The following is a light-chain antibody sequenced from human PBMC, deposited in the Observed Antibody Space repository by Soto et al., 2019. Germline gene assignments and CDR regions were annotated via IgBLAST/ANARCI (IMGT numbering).Light chain of an antibody. V-gene: IGLV2-14*01. CDR1: SSDVGGYNY. CDR2: EVS. CDR3: SSYTSSGTLVV. J-gene: IGLJ2*01. Sequence: QSALTQPASVSGSPGQSITISCTGTSSDVGGYNYVSWYQHHPGKAPKLMIYEVSNRPSGVSNRFSGSKSGNTASLTISGLQAEDEADYYCSSYTSSGTLVVSGGGTKLTVL.